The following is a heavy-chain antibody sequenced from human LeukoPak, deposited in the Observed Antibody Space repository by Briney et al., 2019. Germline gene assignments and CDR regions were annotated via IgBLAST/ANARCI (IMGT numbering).Heavy chain of an antibody. CDR3: ASGRNNWNYFGI. J-gene: IGHJ3*02. V-gene: IGHV1-46*02. CDR2: INPSGGST. D-gene: IGHD1-7*01. CDR1: GYIFNNFY. Sequence: ASVKVSCKASGYIFNNFYMQWVRQAPGQGLEWMGIINPSGGSTTYAQKFQGRVTLTRDMSTSTVHMELSSLRSEDTAVYYCASGRNNWNYFGIWGQGTLVTVSS.